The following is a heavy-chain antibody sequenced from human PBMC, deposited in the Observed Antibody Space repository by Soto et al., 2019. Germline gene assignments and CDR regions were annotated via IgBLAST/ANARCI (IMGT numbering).Heavy chain of an antibody. CDR3: ARAYDDSSGYYFDC. J-gene: IGHJ4*02. CDR2: IYYSGST. Sequence: QVQLQESGPGLVKPSQTLSLTCTVSGGSVSSGGSYWSWIRQHPGKGLEWIGYIYYSGSTYYNPSLKSRVTRSVDTSKNQFSLKLSSVTAADTAVYYCARAYDDSSGYYFDCWGQGTLVTVSS. CDR1: GGSVSSGGSY. V-gene: IGHV4-31*03. D-gene: IGHD3-22*01.